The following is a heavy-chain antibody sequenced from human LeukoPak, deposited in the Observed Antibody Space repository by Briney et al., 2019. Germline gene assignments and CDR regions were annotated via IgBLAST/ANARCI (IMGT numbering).Heavy chain of an antibody. CDR3: ARRESSYQNYYYYYHMDV. CDR2: INWNGDST. Sequence: PGGSLRLSCAASGFTFDDYGTSWVRQAPGKGLEWVSDINWNGDSTGYADSVKGRFTISRDNAKNSLYLQMNSLRAEDTALYYCARRESSYQNYYYYYHMDVWGKGTTVTVSS. V-gene: IGHV3-20*04. D-gene: IGHD3-16*02. J-gene: IGHJ6*03. CDR1: GFTFDDYG.